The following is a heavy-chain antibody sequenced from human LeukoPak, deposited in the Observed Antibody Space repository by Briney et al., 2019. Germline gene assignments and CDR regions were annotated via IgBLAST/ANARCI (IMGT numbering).Heavy chain of an antibody. CDR3: ARDYYGGNSGGWFDP. D-gene: IGHD4-23*01. Sequence: ASVTVSCKASGYTFTGYYMHWVRQAPGQGLEWMGWINPNSGGTNYAQKFQGRVTMTRDTSISTAYMELSRLRSDDTAVYYCARDYYGGNSGGWFDPWGQGTLVTVSS. V-gene: IGHV1-2*02. CDR2: INPNSGGT. CDR1: GYTFTGYY. J-gene: IGHJ5*02.